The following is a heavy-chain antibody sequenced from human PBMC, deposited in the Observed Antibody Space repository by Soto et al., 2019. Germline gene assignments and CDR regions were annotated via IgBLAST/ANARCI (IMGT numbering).Heavy chain of an antibody. D-gene: IGHD4-17*01. CDR2: IIPIFGTA. CDR3: ALGDYGDYPNWFDP. CDR1: GGTFSSYA. Sequence: ASVKVSCKASGGTFSSYAISWVRQAPGQGLEWMGGIIPIFGTANYAHKFQGRVTITADESTSTAYMELSSLRSEDTAVYYFALGDYGDYPNWFDPWGQGTLVTVSS. J-gene: IGHJ5*02. V-gene: IGHV1-69*13.